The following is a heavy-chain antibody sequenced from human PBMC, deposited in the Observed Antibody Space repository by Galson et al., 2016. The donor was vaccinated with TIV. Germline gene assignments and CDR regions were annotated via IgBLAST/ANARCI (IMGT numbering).Heavy chain of an antibody. CDR2: IYHTGST. Sequence: SETLSLTCAVSGDSITSAYYWGWIRQPPGKGLEWIGSIYHTGSTYYNSSLRSRGTISVDTSKNQISLNLTSVTAADTAVYFCATMYSNGWFESWGRGTLVTVSS. CDR1: GDSITSAYY. J-gene: IGHJ5*02. D-gene: IGHD3-22*01. V-gene: IGHV4-38-2*01. CDR3: ATMYSNGWFES.